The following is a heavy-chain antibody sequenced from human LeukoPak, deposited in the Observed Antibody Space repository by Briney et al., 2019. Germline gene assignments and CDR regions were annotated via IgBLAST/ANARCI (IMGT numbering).Heavy chain of an antibody. CDR1: GLSFSNYW. Sequence: GGSLRLSCVVSGLSFSNYWMSWVRQAPGKGLEWVANIKQDGGEQYYVASVKGRFTISRDNAKDSVYLQMNSLRVEDAAVYFCASGSGWVFDYWGHGTLVTVSS. CDR2: IKQDGGEQ. V-gene: IGHV3-7*01. J-gene: IGHJ4*01. CDR3: ASGSGWVFDY. D-gene: IGHD6-19*01.